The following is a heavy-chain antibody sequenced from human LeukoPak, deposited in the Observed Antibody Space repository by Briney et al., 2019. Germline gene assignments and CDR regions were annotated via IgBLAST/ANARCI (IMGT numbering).Heavy chain of an antibody. CDR2: MNPNSGNT. D-gene: IGHD1-26*01. J-gene: IGHJ4*02. CDR1: GYTFTSYD. CDR3: ARGLSGSNALDY. V-gene: IGHV1-8*01. Sequence: GASVKVSCKASGYTFTSYDINWVRQATGQGLEWMGWMNPNSGNTGYAQKFQGRVTMTRNTSISTAYMELSSLRSEDTDVYYCARGLSGSNALDYWGQGTLVTVSS.